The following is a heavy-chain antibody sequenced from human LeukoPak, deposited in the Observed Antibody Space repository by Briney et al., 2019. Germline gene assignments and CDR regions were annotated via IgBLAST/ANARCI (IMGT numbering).Heavy chain of an antibody. CDR1: GFSFSSYW. D-gene: IGHD4-17*01. V-gene: IGHV3-7*01. CDR2: INKDGSEQ. CDR3: ASGYGA. J-gene: IGHJ5*02. Sequence: GGSLRLSCAASGFSFSSYWMTWVRQAPGKGLDRVANINKDGSEQNYLDSVKGRFTISRDNAKNSLYLQMNGLRAEDTAFYYCASGYGAWGQGTLVLVSS.